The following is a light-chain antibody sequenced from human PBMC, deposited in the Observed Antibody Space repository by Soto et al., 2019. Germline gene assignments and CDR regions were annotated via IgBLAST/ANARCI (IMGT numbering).Light chain of an antibody. Sequence: GDRVTITCRASQSISSWSAWYQQKPGKAPKLLIYDASSLESGVPSRFSGSGSGTEFTLTISSLQPDDFATYYCQQYYSIPGTFGQGTRLEIK. J-gene: IGKJ5*01. V-gene: IGKV1-5*01. CDR2: DAS. CDR1: QSISSW. CDR3: QQYYSIPGT.